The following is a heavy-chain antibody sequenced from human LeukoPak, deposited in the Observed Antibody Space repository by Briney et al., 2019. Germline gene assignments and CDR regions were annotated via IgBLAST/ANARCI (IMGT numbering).Heavy chain of an antibody. D-gene: IGHD6-19*01. CDR1: GGSISRYY. Sequence: SETLSLTCTVSGGSISRYYWSWIRQPPGKGLEWIGYIYYSGSTNYNPSLKSRVTISVDTSKNQFSLKLSSVTAADTAVYYCARDIAVAGLDYWGQGTLVTVSS. V-gene: IGHV4-59*01. CDR3: ARDIAVAGLDY. CDR2: IYYSGST. J-gene: IGHJ4*02.